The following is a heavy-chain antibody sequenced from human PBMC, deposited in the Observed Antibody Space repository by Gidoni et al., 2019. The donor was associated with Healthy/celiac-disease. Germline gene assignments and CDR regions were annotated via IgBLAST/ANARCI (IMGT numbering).Heavy chain of an antibody. CDR3: ARVGNYGDYYFDY. D-gene: IGHD4-17*01. J-gene: IGHJ4*02. V-gene: IGHV4-34*01. CDR1: GGSFSGYY. Sequence: QVQLQQLGAGLLKPPETLSLTCAVYGGSFSGYYWSWIRQPPGKGLEWIGEINHSGSTNYNPSLKSRVTISVDTSKNQFSLKLSSVTAADTAVYYCARVGNYGDYYFDYWGQGTLVTVSS. CDR2: INHSGST.